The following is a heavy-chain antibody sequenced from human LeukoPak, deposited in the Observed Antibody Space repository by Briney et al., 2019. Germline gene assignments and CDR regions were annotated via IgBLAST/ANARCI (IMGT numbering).Heavy chain of an antibody. CDR3: ARARGTGGDYVFGYYYYYMDV. CDR2: INPNSGGT. D-gene: IGHD4-17*01. V-gene: IGHV1-2*02. CDR1: GYTFTGYY. Sequence: GASVKVSCKASGYTFTGYYMHWVRQAPGQGLEWMGWINPNSGGTNYAQKSQGRVTMTRDTSISTAYMELSSLRSEDTAVYYCARARGTGGDYVFGYYYYYMDVWGKGTTVTVSS. J-gene: IGHJ6*03.